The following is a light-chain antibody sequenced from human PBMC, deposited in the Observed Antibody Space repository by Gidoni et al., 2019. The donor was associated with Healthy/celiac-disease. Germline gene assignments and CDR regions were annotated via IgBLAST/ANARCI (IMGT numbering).Light chain of an antibody. CDR1: QSISSY. CDR2: ATS. V-gene: IGKV1-39*01. Sequence: DIQMTQSPSSLSASVGDRVTITCRASQSISSYLNWYQQKPGKTPKLLIYATSSLQSGGPSRFGGGGSGTDFTLTISSLQPEDFATYYCQQGITFGPGTKVDIK. J-gene: IGKJ3*01. CDR3: QQGIT.